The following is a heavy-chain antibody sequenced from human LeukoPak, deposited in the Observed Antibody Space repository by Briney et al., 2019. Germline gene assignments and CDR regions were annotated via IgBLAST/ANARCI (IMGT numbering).Heavy chain of an antibody. J-gene: IGHJ4*02. Sequence: ASVKVSCKASGYTFTGYHMHWVRQAPGQGLEWMGRINPNSGGTNYAQKFQGRVTMSRDTSISTAYMELSRLTSDDTAVYFCVRDPPDYWGQGTLVTVSS. V-gene: IGHV1-2*06. CDR2: INPNSGGT. CDR3: VRDPPDY. CDR1: GYTFTGYH.